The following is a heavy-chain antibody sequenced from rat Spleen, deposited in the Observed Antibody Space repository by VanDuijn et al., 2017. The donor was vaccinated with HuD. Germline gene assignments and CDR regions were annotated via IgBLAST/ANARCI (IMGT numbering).Heavy chain of an antibody. J-gene: IGHJ4*01. D-gene: IGHD1-4*01. CDR1: GFPFSDYY. Sequence: EVQLVESGGGLVQPGRSLKLSCAASGFPFSDYYMTWVRQAPKKGLEWVASISFEGSGIYYGDSVKGRFTISRDNAKSTLYLQMNSLRSEDTATYYCARPGITSYVMDAWGQGASVTVSS. CDR3: ARPGITSYVMDA. CDR2: ISFEGSGI. V-gene: IGHV5-22*01.